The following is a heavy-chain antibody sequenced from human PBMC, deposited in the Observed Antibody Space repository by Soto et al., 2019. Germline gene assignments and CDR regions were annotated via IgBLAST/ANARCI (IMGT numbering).Heavy chain of an antibody. CDR2: ISGSGDST. CDR1: GFTLSDYA. J-gene: IGHJ6*02. Sequence: EVQVLESGGGFVQPGGSLRLSCAASGFTLSDYAMTWVRQGPGKGLEWVSAISGSGDSTDYTDTVKGSYTITGDNSKNTLYLKMNGLRAEDTAMYYCAKDYLQAWGQDYNDGMDVWGQGTTVTVSS. D-gene: IGHD7-27*01. CDR3: AKDYLQAWGQDYNDGMDV. V-gene: IGHV3-23*01.